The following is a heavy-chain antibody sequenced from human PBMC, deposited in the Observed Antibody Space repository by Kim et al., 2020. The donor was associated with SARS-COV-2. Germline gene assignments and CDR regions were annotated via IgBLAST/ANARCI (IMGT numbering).Heavy chain of an antibody. J-gene: IGHJ4*02. V-gene: IGHV3-20*01. CDR3: ARDIYYGDYEGAFDY. CDR2: INWNGGST. D-gene: IGHD4-17*01. CDR1: GFTFDDYG. Sequence: GGSLRLSCAASGFTFDDYGMSWVRQAPGKGLEWVSGINWNGGSTGYADSVKGRLTISRDNAKNSLYLQMNSLRAEDTALYHCARDIYYGDYEGAFDYWGQGTLVTVSS.